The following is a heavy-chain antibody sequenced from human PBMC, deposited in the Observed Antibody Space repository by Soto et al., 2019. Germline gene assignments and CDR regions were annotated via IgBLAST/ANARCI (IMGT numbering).Heavy chain of an antibody. CDR2: IYYSGST. CDR1: GGSISSGGYY. Sequence: QVQLQESGPGLVKPSQTLSLTCTVSGGSISSGGYYWSWIRQHPGKGLEWMGYIYYSGSTYYNPSLKSRVTISVDTSKNQFSLKLSSVTAADTAVYYCARVLLPPDKYCSGGSCYAGWFDPWGQGTLVTVSS. V-gene: IGHV4-31*03. D-gene: IGHD2-15*01. CDR3: ARVLLPPDKYCSGGSCYAGWFDP. J-gene: IGHJ5*02.